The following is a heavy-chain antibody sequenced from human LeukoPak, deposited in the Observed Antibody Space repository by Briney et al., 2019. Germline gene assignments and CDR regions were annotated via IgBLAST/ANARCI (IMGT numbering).Heavy chain of an antibody. CDR1: GGTFSSYA. Sequence: ASVKVSCKASGGTFSSYAISWVRQAPGQGLEWMGGIIPIFGTANYAQKFQGRVTITADKSTSTAYMELSSLRSDDTAVYYCARDGWIQRWHAFDIWGQGTMVTVSS. D-gene: IGHD5-18*01. V-gene: IGHV1-69*06. J-gene: IGHJ3*02. CDR3: ARDGWIQRWHAFDI. CDR2: IIPIFGTA.